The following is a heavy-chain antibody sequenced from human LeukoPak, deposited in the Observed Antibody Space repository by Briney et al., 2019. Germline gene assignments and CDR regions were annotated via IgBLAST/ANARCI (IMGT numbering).Heavy chain of an antibody. CDR1: GYSFTSYW. Sequence: GESLKISCKGSGYSFTSYWIGWVRQMPGKGLEWMGIIYPGDSDTRYSPSFQGQVTISADKSISTAYLQWSSLKASDTAMYYCARHEWCGELLEWPPEAFDIWGQGTMVTVSS. V-gene: IGHV5-51*01. CDR3: ARHEWCGELLEWPPEAFDI. D-gene: IGHD3-10*01. CDR2: IYPGDSDT. J-gene: IGHJ3*02.